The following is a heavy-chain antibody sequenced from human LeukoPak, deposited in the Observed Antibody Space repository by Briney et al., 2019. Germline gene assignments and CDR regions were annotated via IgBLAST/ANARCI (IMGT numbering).Heavy chain of an antibody. CDR1: GGSISSYY. Sequence: PSETLSLTCTVSGGSISSYYWSWIRQPPGKGLEWIGYIYYSGSTYYNPSLKSRVTISVDTSKNQFSLKLSSVTAADTAVYYCARIYYDFWSGYYSAGNWFDPWGQGTLVTVSS. V-gene: IGHV4-59*08. CDR3: ARIYYDFWSGYYSAGNWFDP. J-gene: IGHJ5*02. CDR2: IYYSGST. D-gene: IGHD3-3*01.